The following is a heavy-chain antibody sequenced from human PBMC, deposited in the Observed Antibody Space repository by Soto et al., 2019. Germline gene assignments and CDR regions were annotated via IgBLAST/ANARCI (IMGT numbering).Heavy chain of an antibody. V-gene: IGHV3-74*01. D-gene: IGHD3-10*01. J-gene: IGHJ6*03. CDR1: EFTFSGRS. Sequence: EVQLVESGGGLVQPGGSLRLSCAASEFTFSGRSVHWVRQAPGKGLVWASGIDKVGTDSTYADSVKGRFTSSRDNVKNTVYLQMNSLRVDNTAVYYCARGWFGPDVWGKGTTVTVSS. CDR2: IDKVGTDS. CDR3: ARGWFGPDV.